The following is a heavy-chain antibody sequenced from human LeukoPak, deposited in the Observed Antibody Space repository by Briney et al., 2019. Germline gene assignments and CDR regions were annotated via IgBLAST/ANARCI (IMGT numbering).Heavy chain of an antibody. CDR2: ISAYNGNT. J-gene: IGHJ4*02. Sequence: GASVKVSCKASGYTFTSYGISWVRQAPGQGLEWMGWISAYNGNTNYAQKLQGRVTMTTDTSTSTAYMELRSLRSDDTAVYYCARGQGYFDWLLYSQDYWGQGTLVTVSS. CDR3: ARGQGYFDWLLYSQDY. D-gene: IGHD3-9*01. CDR1: GYTFTSYG. V-gene: IGHV1-18*01.